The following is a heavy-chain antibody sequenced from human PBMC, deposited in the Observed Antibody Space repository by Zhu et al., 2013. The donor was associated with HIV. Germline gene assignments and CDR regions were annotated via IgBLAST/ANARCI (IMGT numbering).Heavy chain of an antibody. V-gene: IGHV1-69*13. CDR2: IIPMFGTA. CDR1: GGTFSSYA. Sequence: QVQLVQSGAEVKKPGASVKVSCKASGGTFSSYAISWVRQAPGQGLEWMGGIIPMFGTANYAQKFQGRVTITADESTSTAYMQLSSLRSEDTAVYYCARIAGAVAGPYYFDYWGQGTLVTVSS. CDR3: ARIAGAVAGPYYFDY. D-gene: IGHD6-19*01. J-gene: IGHJ4*02.